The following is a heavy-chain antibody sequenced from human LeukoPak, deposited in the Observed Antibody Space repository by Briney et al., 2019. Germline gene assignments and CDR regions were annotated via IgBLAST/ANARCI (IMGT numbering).Heavy chain of an antibody. V-gene: IGHV3-48*04. CDR2: ISSSSSTI. CDR3: ARDRGGSYSAIDY. CDR1: GFTFSSYS. D-gene: IGHD1-26*01. J-gene: IGHJ4*02. Sequence: HPGGSLRLSCAASGFTFSSYSMNWVRQAPGKGLGWVSFISSSSSTIYYADSVKGRFTISRDNAKNSLYLQMNSLRAEDTAVYYCARDRGGSYSAIDYWGQGTLVTVSS.